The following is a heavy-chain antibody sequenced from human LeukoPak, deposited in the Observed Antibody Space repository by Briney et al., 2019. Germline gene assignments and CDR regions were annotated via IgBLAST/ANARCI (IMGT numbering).Heavy chain of an antibody. CDR2: ISYVGSNK. CDR1: GFTFSSYA. D-gene: IGHD2-2*01. V-gene: IGHV3-30-3*01. J-gene: IGHJ4*02. CDR3: ARERFVVALPEDY. Sequence: PGGSLRLSCAASGFTFSSYAMHWVRQAPGKGLEWVAVISYVGSNKYYADSVKGRFTISRDNSKNTLYLQMNSLRAEDTAVYYCARERFVVALPEDYWGQGTLVTVSS.